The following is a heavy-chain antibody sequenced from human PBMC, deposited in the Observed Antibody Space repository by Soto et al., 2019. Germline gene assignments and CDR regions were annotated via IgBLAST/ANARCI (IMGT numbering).Heavy chain of an antibody. CDR2: IIPIFGTA. CDR1: GGTFSSYA. Sequence: SVKVSCKASGGTFSSYAISWVRQAPGQGLEWMGGIIPIFGTANYAQKFQGRVTITADESTSTAYMELSSLRSEDMAVYYCARAGDTAMVTDYYYGMDVWGQGTTVTVSS. J-gene: IGHJ6*02. V-gene: IGHV1-69*13. CDR3: ARAGDTAMVTDYYYGMDV. D-gene: IGHD5-18*01.